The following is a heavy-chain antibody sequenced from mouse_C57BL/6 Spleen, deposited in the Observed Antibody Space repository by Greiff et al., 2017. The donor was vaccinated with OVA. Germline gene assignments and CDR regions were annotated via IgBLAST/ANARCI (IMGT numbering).Heavy chain of an antibody. V-gene: IGHV7-3*01. CDR2: IRNKANGYTT. Sequence: EVQVVESGGGLVQPGGSLSLSCAASGFTFTDYYMSWVRQPPGKALEWLGFIRNKANGYTTEYSASVKGRFTISRDNSQSILYLQMNALRAEDSATYYCARFLSLYYDYDDYAMDYWGQGTSVTVSS. J-gene: IGHJ4*01. CDR3: ARFLSLYYDYDDYAMDY. D-gene: IGHD2-4*01. CDR1: GFTFTDYY.